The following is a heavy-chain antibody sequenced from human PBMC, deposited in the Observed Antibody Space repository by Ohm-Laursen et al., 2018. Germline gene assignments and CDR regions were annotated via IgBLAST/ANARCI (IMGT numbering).Heavy chain of an antibody. CDR3: ARSREDSVTTWDY. Sequence: SETLSLTCIVSGASISSHYWSWIRQPAGKGLECIGRMYVGGDTSYNPSLKSRVTMSLDTSKNQFSLNLTSVTAADTAVYYCARSREDSVTTWDYWGQGILVTVYS. CDR2: MYVGGDT. J-gene: IGHJ4*02. D-gene: IGHD4-17*01. CDR1: GASISSHY. V-gene: IGHV4-4*07.